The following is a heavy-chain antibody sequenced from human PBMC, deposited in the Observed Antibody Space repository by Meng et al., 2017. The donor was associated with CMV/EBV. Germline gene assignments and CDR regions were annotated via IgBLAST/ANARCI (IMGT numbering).Heavy chain of an antibody. Sequence: GSLRLSCTVSGYSISSGYYWGWIRQPPGKGPEWIGSIFHSGNTYYNPSLESRVTMSVDTSKNQFSLKLTSVTAADTAVYYCARDGAARPSYYYYGMDVWGQGTTVTVSS. D-gene: IGHD6-6*01. J-gene: IGHJ6*02. CDR1: GYSISSGYY. CDR2: IFHSGNT. CDR3: ARDGAARPSYYYYGMDV. V-gene: IGHV4-38-2*02.